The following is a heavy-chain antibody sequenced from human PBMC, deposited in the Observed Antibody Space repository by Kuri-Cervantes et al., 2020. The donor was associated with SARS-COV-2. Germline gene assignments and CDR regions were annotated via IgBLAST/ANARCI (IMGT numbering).Heavy chain of an antibody. D-gene: IGHD6-13*01. J-gene: IGHJ4*02. Sequence: ASVKVSCKVSGYTLTELSMHWVRQAPGKGLEWMGGSDPEDGETIYAQKFQGRVTMTEDTSTDTAYMELSSLRSEDTAVYYCATDTPRPTAAGTLGGYWGQGTLVTVSS. CDR3: ATDTPRPTAAGTLGGY. CDR2: SDPEDGET. CDR1: GYTLTELS. V-gene: IGHV1-24*01.